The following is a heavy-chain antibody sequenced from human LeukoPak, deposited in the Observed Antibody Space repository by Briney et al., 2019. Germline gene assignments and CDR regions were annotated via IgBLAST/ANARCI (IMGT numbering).Heavy chain of an antibody. CDR2: INHSGST. J-gene: IGHJ4*02. CDR1: GGSISSSSYY. D-gene: IGHD2-2*01. Sequence: SETLSLTCTVSGGSISSSSYYWSWIRQPPGKGLEWTGEINHSGSTNYNPSLKSRVTISVDTSKNQFSLKLSSVTAADTAVYYCARAEGYCSSTSCSPFDYWGQGTLVTVSS. V-gene: IGHV4-39*07. CDR3: ARAEGYCSSTSCSPFDY.